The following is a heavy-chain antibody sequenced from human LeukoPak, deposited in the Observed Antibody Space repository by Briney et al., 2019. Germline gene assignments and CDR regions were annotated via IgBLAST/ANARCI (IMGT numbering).Heavy chain of an antibody. CDR2: INHSGSA. Sequence: PSETLSLTCAVSGGSFSGYYWTWIRQPPGKGLEWIGEINHSGSANYNPSLKSRVTISLDTSKNQFSLKLSSVTAADTAVYYCARGRTYYYDSSAFDYWGQGTLVTVSS. CDR1: GGSFSGYY. V-gene: IGHV4-34*01. CDR3: ARGRTYYYDSSAFDY. D-gene: IGHD3-22*01. J-gene: IGHJ4*02.